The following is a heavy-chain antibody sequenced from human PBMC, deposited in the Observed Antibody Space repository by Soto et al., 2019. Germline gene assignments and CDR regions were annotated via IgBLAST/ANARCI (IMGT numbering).Heavy chain of an antibody. Sequence: QVQLQQWGAGLLKPSETLSLTCAVYGGSFSGYYWSWIRQPPGKGLEWIGEINHSGSTNYNPSLKSRVTISVDTSKNQFSLKLSSVTAADTAVYYCARVVRGSSFVRHYYYGMDVW. J-gene: IGHJ6*01. CDR2: INHSGST. CDR1: GGSFSGYY. V-gene: IGHV4-34*01. CDR3: ARVVRGSSFVRHYYYGMDV. D-gene: IGHD3-16*01.